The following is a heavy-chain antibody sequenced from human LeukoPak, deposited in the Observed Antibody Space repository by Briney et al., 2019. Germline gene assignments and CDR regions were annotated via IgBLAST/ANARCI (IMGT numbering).Heavy chain of an antibody. CDR3: ATWRGYGYGLNY. V-gene: IGHV3-7*01. CDR2: IKHDGSQK. CDR1: GFTFSNYW. J-gene: IGHJ4*02. Sequence: SGGSLRLSCAVSGFTFSNYWMTWVRQAPGKGLECAANIKHDGSQKYYVDSVKGRFSISRDNAKNSLYLQMNSLRAEDTAVYYCATWRGYGYGLNYWGQGTLVTVSS. D-gene: IGHD5-18*01.